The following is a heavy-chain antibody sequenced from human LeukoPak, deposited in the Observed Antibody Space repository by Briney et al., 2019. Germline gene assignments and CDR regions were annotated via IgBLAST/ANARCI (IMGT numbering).Heavy chain of an antibody. J-gene: IGHJ4*02. V-gene: IGHV3-23*01. CDR3: AKDMTVRSNYYFDY. D-gene: IGHD5-24*01. CDR2: ISGSGGST. Sequence: PGGTLRLSCAASGFTFSSYAMSWVRQAPGKGLEWVSAISGSGGSTYYADSVKGRFTISRDNSKNTLYLQMNSLRAEDTAVYYCAKDMTVRSNYYFDYWGQGTLVTVSS. CDR1: GFTFSSYA.